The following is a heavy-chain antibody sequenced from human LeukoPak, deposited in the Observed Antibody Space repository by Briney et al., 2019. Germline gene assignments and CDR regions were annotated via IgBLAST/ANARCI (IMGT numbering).Heavy chain of an antibody. D-gene: IGHD3-16*01. Sequence: PGGSLRLSCAASGFTFSTYGMHWVRQAPGKGLEWVAFIRYDGTNKYYADSVKGRFTISRDNSKNTLYLQMNSLRAEDTAVYYCAKEKSGGYYFDYWGQGTLVTVSS. CDR3: AKEKSGGYYFDY. V-gene: IGHV3-30*02. CDR2: IRYDGTNK. J-gene: IGHJ4*02. CDR1: GFTFSTYG.